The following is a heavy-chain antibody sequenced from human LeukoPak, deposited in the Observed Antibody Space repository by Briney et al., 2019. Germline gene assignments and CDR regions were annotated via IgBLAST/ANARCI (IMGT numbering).Heavy chain of an antibody. CDR1: GGSISSSNW. CDR2: IYHSGST. Sequence: SGTLSLTCAVSGGSISSSNWWSWVRQPPGKGLEWIGEIYHSGSTNYNPSLKSRVTISVDKSKNQFSLKLSSVTAADTAVYYCARATYYYDSSGYYYLFGWFDPWGQGTLVTVSS. J-gene: IGHJ5*02. CDR3: ARATYYYDSSGYYYLFGWFDP. D-gene: IGHD3-22*01. V-gene: IGHV4-4*02.